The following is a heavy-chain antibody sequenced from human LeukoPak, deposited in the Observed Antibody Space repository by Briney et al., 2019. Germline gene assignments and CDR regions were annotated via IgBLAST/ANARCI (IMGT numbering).Heavy chain of an antibody. Sequence: ASVKVSCKASGYTFTSYGISWVRQAPGQGLEWMGWISAYNGNTNYAQKLQGRVTMTTDTSTSTAYMELRSLRSDDTAVYYCARGRDIYDPYYYYGMDVWGQGTTVTVSS. V-gene: IGHV1-18*01. D-gene: IGHD5/OR15-5a*01. CDR2: ISAYNGNT. CDR1: GYTFTSYG. J-gene: IGHJ6*02. CDR3: ARGRDIYDPYYYYGMDV.